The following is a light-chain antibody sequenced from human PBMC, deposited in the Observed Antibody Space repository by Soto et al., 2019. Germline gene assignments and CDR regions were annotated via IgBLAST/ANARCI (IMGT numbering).Light chain of an antibody. CDR2: GAS. CDR3: QQYGSSPET. Sequence: VLTQSPGTLSLSPGERATLSCRASQSVSSSYLAWYRQKPGQAPRLLIYGASSRATGIPDRFSGSGSGTDFTLTISRLEPEDFAVYYCQQYGSSPETFGQGTKVDIK. J-gene: IGKJ1*01. V-gene: IGKV3-20*01. CDR1: QSVSSSY.